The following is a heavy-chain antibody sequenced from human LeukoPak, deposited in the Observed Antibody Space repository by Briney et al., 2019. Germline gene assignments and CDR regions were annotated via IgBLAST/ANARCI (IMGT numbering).Heavy chain of an antibody. CDR2: ISGSGGST. CDR1: GFTFSSYA. V-gene: IGHV3-23*01. J-gene: IGHJ6*02. D-gene: IGHD3-16*01. CDR3: AKDLGLAPPHYYYYYGMDV. Sequence: GGSLRLSCAASGFTFSSYAMSWVRQAPGKGLEWVSAISGSGGSTYYADSVKGRFTISRDNSKNTLYLQMNSLRAEDTAVYYCAKDLGLAPPHYYYYYGMDVWGRGTTVTVSS.